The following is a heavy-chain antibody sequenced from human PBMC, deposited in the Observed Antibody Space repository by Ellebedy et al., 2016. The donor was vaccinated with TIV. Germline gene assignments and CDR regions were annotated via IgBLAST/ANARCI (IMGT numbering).Heavy chain of an antibody. Sequence: GESLKISCAASGFSFSSYAMSWVSQAPGKGLGWVSGIVGSGGSRYADSVKGRFTISRDNSRSTLYLQMNSLRAEDSAVYYCAKDMVFGDGKWEIDVWGQGTTVTVSS. CDR3: AKDMVFGDGKWEIDV. J-gene: IGHJ6*02. CDR2: IVGSGGSR. CDR1: GFSFSSYA. D-gene: IGHD1-26*01. V-gene: IGHV3-23*01.